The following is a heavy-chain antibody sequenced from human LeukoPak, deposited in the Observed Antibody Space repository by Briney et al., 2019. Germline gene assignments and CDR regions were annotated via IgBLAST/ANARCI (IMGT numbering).Heavy chain of an antibody. CDR1: GFSFSGSA. Sequence: GGSLRLSCAASGFSFSGSALHWVRQAPGKGLEWVGRIRSKANGYTTAYGVSMKGRFTISRDDSKRTAYVQMNSLKIEDTAVYYCTRLGGGDAFDIWGPGTMVTVSS. CDR2: IRSKANGYTT. V-gene: IGHV3-73*01. J-gene: IGHJ3*02. CDR3: TRLGGGDAFDI.